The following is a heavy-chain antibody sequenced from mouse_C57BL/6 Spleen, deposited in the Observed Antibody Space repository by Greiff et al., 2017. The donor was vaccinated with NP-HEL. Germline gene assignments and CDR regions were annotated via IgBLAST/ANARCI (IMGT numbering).Heavy chain of an antibody. V-gene: IGHV1-52*01. J-gene: IGHJ2*01. CDR2: IDPSDSET. CDR3: AVSYDGYSDFDY. Sequence: QVQLQQPGAELVRPGSSVKLSCKASGYTFTSYWMHWVKQRPIQGLEWIGNIDPSDSETHYNQKFKDKATLTVDKSSSTAYMQLSSLTSEDSAVYYCAVSYDGYSDFDYWGQGTTLTVSS. D-gene: IGHD2-3*01. CDR1: GYTFTSYW.